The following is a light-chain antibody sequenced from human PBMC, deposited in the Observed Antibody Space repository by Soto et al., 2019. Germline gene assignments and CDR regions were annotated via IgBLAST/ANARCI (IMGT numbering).Light chain of an antibody. CDR1: STHIGVGYG. CDR2: AGT. J-gene: IGLJ1*01. CDR3: QCYDSTLSTRDV. Sequence: QSVLRQPPSVSAVRGERVSICWTGGSTHIGVGYGVHRYQHRPGTAPKLLIVAGTIRPSGVPHRFSASTSGTSASLAITGLQAEDEGDYYCQCYDSTLSTRDVFGTGTTVTVL. V-gene: IGLV1-40*01.